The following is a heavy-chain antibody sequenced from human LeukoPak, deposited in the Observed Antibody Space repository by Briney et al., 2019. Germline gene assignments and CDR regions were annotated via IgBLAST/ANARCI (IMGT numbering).Heavy chain of an antibody. D-gene: IGHD2-15*01. CDR3: ARLGGAAHFDY. V-gene: IGHV4-30-4*08. CDR2: IYYSGST. CDR1: GDSISSGDYY. Sequence: PSETLSLTCTVSGDSISSGDYYWSWIRQPAGKGLEWIGYIYYSGSTNYNPSLKSRVTISIHRSKNQFSLKLSSVTAADTAVYYCARLGGAAHFDYWGQGILVTVSS. J-gene: IGHJ4*02.